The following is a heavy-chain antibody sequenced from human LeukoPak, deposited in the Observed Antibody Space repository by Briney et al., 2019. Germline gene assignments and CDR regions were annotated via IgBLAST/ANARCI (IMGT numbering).Heavy chain of an antibody. Sequence: SETLSLTCTVSDGSISSSSYYWGWIRQPPGKGLEWIGSIYYSGSTYYNPSLKSRVTISVDTSKNQFSLKLSSVTAADTAVYYCARVGSSSWYFDYWGQGTLVTVSS. J-gene: IGHJ4*02. CDR1: DGSISSSSYY. CDR2: IYYSGST. CDR3: ARVGSSSWYFDY. V-gene: IGHV4-39*07. D-gene: IGHD6-13*01.